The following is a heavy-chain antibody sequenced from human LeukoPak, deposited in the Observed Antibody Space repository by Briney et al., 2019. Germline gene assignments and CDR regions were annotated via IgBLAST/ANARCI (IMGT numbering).Heavy chain of an antibody. Sequence: IISYGSRTTYPHSLKGRLTICREKAKNKVYVKMNSLRAEDTAVYYCLGYGSGSLKNPYRPWGQGTLVTVSS. D-gene: IGHD3-10*01. V-gene: IGHV3-74*01. CDR3: LGYGSGSLKNPYRP. J-gene: IGHJ5*02. CDR2: IISYGSRT.